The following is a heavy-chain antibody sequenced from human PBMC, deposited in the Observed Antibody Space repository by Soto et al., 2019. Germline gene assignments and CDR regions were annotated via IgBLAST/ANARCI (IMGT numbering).Heavy chain of an antibody. V-gene: IGHV1-46*02. Sequence: ASVKVSCKASGYNFNDYFVHWVRQVPGQGLEWLGVIIPSSGSPSYAENFHGRVTLTRDTSTSTVYLEVHSLRSDDTAVYYCARDPTRRGTLPSQFTYSSYDVDVWGQGTSVTVYS. CDR3: ARDPTRRGTLPSQFTYSSYDVDV. D-gene: IGHD2-15*01. CDR1: GYNFNDYF. CDR2: IIPSSGSP. J-gene: IGHJ6*02.